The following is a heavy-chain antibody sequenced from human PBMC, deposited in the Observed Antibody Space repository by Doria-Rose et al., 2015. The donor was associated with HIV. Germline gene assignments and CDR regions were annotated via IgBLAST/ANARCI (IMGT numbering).Heavy chain of an antibody. D-gene: IGHD6-13*01. CDR3: ARIKSSRWYHKYYFDF. Sequence: QITLKESGPVLVKPTETLTLTCTVSGVSLSSPGMGVSWIRQPPGKALEWLANIFTNDERSYNTSRNSRLTISRDTSKSQLVLTMTDMDPVDTATYYCARIKSSRWYHKYYFDFWGQGTLVIVSA. CDR2: IFTNDER. CDR1: GVSLSSPGMG. J-gene: IGHJ4*02. V-gene: IGHV2-26*01.